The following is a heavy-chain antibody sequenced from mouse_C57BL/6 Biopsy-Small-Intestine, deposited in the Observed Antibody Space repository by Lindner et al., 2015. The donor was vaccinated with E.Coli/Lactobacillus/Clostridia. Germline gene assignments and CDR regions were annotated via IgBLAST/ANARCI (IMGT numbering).Heavy chain of an antibody. CDR1: GYSFTSYY. Sequence: VQLQESGPELVKPGASVKISCKASGYSFTSYYIHWVKQRPGQGLEWIGWIYPGSGNTKYNEKFKGKATFTADTSSNTAHMQLSSLTTEDSAIYYCARGPGDFDYWGQGTTLTVSS. CDR3: ARGPGDFDY. J-gene: IGHJ2*01. V-gene: IGHV1-66*01. CDR2: IYPGSGNT.